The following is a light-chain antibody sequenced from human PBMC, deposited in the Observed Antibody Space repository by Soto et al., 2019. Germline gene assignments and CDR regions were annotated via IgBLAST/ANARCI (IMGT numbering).Light chain of an antibody. CDR1: QSVSSVY. Sequence: EVVLTQSPGTLSLSPGEGATLSCRASQSVSSVYLAWYQQKPGQAPRLLIHGASTRATGIPDRFSGSGSGTDFTLTISRLETEDFAVYYCQQYATSPVTFGQGTKVEIK. CDR3: QQYATSPVT. CDR2: GAS. V-gene: IGKV3-20*01. J-gene: IGKJ1*01.